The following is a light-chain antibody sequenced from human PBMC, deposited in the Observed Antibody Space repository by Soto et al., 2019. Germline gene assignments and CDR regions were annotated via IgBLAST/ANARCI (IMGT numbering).Light chain of an antibody. CDR1: QSVSNY. Sequence: IVLTQSPATLSLSPGESATLSCRASQSVSNYLVWYQQKPGQAPRLLIYDASNRATGIPARFSGSGSGTDFTLTISSLEPEDFAVYYCQQRSNWLSITFGQGTRLEI. V-gene: IGKV3-11*01. CDR3: QQRSNWLSIT. CDR2: DAS. J-gene: IGKJ5*01.